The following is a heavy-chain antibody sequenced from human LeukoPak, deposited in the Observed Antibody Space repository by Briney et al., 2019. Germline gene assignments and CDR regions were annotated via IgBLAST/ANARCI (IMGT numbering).Heavy chain of an antibody. J-gene: IGHJ4*02. D-gene: IGHD2-2*01. CDR3: ASSVVPAAVLDY. CDR2: ISSSSSYI. V-gene: IGHV3-21*01. Sequence: GGSLRLSCAASGFTFSSYSMNWVRQAPGKGLEWVSSISSSSSYIYYADSVKGRFTISRDNAKNSQYLQMNSLRAEDTAVYYCASSVVPAAVLDYWGQGTLVTVPS. CDR1: GFTFSSYS.